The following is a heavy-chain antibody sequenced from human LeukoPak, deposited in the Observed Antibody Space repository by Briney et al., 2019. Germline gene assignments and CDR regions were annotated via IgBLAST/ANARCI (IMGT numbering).Heavy chain of an antibody. CDR2: ISGSGGST. D-gene: IGHD5-18*01. J-gene: IGHJ4*02. CDR1: GFTFSSYG. Sequence: LPGGSPRLSCAASGFTFSSYGMSWVRQAPGKGLEWVSAISGSGGSTYCADSVKGRFTISRDNSKNTLYLQMNSLRAEDTAVYYCAKLGQLWLLSYFDYWGQGTLVTVSS. CDR3: AKLGQLWLLSYFDY. V-gene: IGHV3-23*01.